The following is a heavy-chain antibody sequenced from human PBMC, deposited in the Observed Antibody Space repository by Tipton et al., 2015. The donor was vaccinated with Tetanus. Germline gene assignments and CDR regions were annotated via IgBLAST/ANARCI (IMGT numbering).Heavy chain of an antibody. CDR1: GFTFNSYA. CDR3: AKALGSSAWYGT. Sequence: SLRLSCAASGFTFNSYAMSWVRQAPGKGLEWVSGITGGNTYYADSVKGRFTISRDNSKNTLSLQMNSLRGEDTAVYYCAKALGSSAWYGTWGQGTMVTVSS. D-gene: IGHD6-13*01. J-gene: IGHJ5*02. CDR2: ITGGNT. V-gene: IGHV3-23*01.